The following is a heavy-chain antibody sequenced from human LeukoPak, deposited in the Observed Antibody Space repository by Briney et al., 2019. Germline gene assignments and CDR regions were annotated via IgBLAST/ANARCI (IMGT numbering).Heavy chain of an antibody. CDR3: AKLLDNDISGDPDTLDV. Sequence: SETLSLTCTVSGGSLSGHYWSWIRQPAGKRLEWIGYVSYTGRTKYNPSLQSRVTISIDTSKSQFSLQLTSVTSADTAVYSCAKLLDNDISGDPDTLDVCGQGTTVIVSS. CDR2: VSYTGRT. V-gene: IGHV4-59*11. J-gene: IGHJ3*01. CDR1: GGSLSGHY. D-gene: IGHD3-22*01.